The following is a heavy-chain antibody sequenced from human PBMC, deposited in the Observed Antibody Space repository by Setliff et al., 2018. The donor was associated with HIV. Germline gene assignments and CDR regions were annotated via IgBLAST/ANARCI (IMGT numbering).Heavy chain of an antibody. J-gene: IGHJ4*02. CDR2: IRTNARGGAT. D-gene: IGHD3-9*01. Sequence: GGSLRLSCAASGFTFGDYAMSWVRQAPGKGLEWVGFIRTNARGGATEYAASVKDRFTISRDDSKSIAYLQMSSLKIEDTAVYYCTRDHRFVDRYPDWWGQGTLVTVSS. CDR3: TRDHRFVDRYPDW. CDR1: GFTFGDYA. V-gene: IGHV3-49*04.